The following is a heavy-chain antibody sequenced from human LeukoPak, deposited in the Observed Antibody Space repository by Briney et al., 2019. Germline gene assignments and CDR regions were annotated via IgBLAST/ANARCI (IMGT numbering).Heavy chain of an antibody. J-gene: IGHJ6*02. D-gene: IGHD5-18*01. CDR2: ISSSSSTI. CDR3: ARDLTPLIQVWPRSLDYNYGMDV. CDR1: GFTFSSYS. Sequence: PGGSLRLSCAASGFTFSSYSMNWVRQAPGKGLEWVSYISSSSSTIYYADSVKGRFTISRDNAKNSLYLQMNSLRAEDTAVYYCARDLTPLIQVWPRSLDYNYGMDVWGQGTTVTVSS. V-gene: IGHV3-48*04.